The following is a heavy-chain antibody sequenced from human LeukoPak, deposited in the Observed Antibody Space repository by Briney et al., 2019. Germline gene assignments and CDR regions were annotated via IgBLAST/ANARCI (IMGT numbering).Heavy chain of an antibody. V-gene: IGHV4-31*03. CDR3: ARAPGAATHNWFDP. D-gene: IGHD2-15*01. CDR2: IYYSGST. Sequence: SETLSLTCTVSGGSISSGGYYWSWIRQHPGKGLEWIGYIYYSGSTYYNPSLKSRVTISVDTSKNQFFLKLSSVTAADTAVYYCARAPGAATHNWFDPWGQGTLVTVSS. CDR1: GGSISSGGYY. J-gene: IGHJ5*02.